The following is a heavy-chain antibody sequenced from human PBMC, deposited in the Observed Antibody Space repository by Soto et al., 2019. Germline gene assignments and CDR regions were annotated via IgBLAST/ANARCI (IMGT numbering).Heavy chain of an antibody. J-gene: IGHJ5*02. D-gene: IGHD2-15*01. CDR1: GFTFSSYA. CDR2: ISYDGSNK. Sequence: PGGSLRLSCAASGFTFSSYAMHWVRQAPGKGLEWVAVISYDGSNKYYADSVKGRFTISRDNSKNTLYLQMNSLRAEDTAVYYCARDLYCSGGSCYSYGWFEPWGQGTLVTSPQ. V-gene: IGHV3-30-3*01. CDR3: ARDLYCSGGSCYSYGWFEP.